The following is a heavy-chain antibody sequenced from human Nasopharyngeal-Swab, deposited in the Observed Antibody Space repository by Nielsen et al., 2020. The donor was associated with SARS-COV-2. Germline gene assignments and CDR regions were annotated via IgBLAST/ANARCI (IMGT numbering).Heavy chain of an antibody. Sequence: GRHAAGQRLEWMGWINAGNGNTKYSQKFQGRVTITRDTSASTAYMELSSLRSEDTAVYYCARVGGSSGWLSWGQGTLVTVSS. D-gene: IGHD6-19*01. J-gene: IGHJ4*02. CDR3: ARVGGSSGWLS. V-gene: IGHV1-3*01. CDR2: INAGNGNT.